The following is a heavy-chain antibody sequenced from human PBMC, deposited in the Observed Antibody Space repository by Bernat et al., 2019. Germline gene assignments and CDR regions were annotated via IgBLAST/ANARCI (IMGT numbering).Heavy chain of an antibody. Sequence: QVTLRESGPALVKPTQTLTLTCTFSGFSLSTSGMCVSWIRQPPGKALEWLARIDWDDDKYYSTSLKTRLTISKDTSKNQVVLTMTNMDPVDTATYYCARCGITGTNRAFDNWGQGTMVTVSS. D-gene: IGHD1-7*01. CDR1: GFSLSTSGMC. CDR3: ARCGITGTNRAFDN. CDR2: IDWDDDK. V-gene: IGHV2-70*15. J-gene: IGHJ3*02.